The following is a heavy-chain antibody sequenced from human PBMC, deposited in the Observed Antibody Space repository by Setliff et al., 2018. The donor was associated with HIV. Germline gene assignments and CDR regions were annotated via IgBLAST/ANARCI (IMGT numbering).Heavy chain of an antibody. CDR3: ARRHYDFWSGYYNWFDP. CDR2: IYTSGST. J-gene: IGHJ5*02. D-gene: IGHD3-3*01. V-gene: IGHV4-61*09. CDR1: GGSISSGSYY. Sequence: TLSLTCTVSGGSISSGSYYWSWIRQPAGKGLEWIGHIYTSGSTNYNPSLKSRVTISVDTSKNQFSLKLSSVTAADTAVYYCARRHYDFWSGYYNWFDPWGQGTLVTVSS.